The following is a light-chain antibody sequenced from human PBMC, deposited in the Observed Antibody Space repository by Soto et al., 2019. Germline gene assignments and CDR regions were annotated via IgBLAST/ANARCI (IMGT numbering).Light chain of an antibody. Sequence: EIVLTQSPGTLSLSPGQGATRSCRASQRLSASDIAWYQQNPGQALKFLIYGVSSRATGIPDRFSGSGSGTDFTLTISRLEPEDFAVYHCQQYGSSPLSTFGQGTRLES. CDR2: GVS. J-gene: IGKJ5*01. CDR3: QQYGSSPLST. V-gene: IGKV3-20*01. CDR1: QRLSASD.